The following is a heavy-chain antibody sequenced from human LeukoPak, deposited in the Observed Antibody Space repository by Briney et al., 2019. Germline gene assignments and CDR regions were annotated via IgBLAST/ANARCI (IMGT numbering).Heavy chain of an antibody. CDR2: ISGSGSST. D-gene: IGHD3-3*01. CDR1: GLTFNQYG. V-gene: IGHV3-23*01. CDR3: VQGAYRSVY. Sequence: PGGSLRLSCVVSGLTFNQYGMNWVRQAPGKGPEWVSAISGSGSSTFYADSVKGRFTVFRDNSKNRLFLEMSSLRVEDTAVYYCVQGAYRSVYWGKGTLVTVAS. J-gene: IGHJ4*02.